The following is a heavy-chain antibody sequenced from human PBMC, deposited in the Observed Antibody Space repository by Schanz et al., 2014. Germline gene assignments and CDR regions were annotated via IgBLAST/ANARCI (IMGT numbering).Heavy chain of an antibody. CDR2: LTEGGGGT. Sequence: EVQVVESGGGLAQPGGSLRLACAASGFNFNTYAMSWVRQAPGKGLEWVSGLTEGGGGTYYTDAVKGRFTISRDNSNNTVYLQMNTLRAEDTAVYYCAREDCSATSCYFRYWGQGTLVTVSS. CDR3: AREDCSATSCYFRY. CDR1: GFNFNTYA. J-gene: IGHJ4*02. D-gene: IGHD2-21*01. V-gene: IGHV3-23*04.